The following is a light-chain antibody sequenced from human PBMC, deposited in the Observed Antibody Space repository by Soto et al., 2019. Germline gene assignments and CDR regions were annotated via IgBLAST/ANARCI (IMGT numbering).Light chain of an antibody. V-gene: IGLV1-47*01. CDR3: AAWDDSLSGVV. CDR1: SSNIGSNY. CDR2: RNN. Sequence: QSVLTQPPSASGTPGQRVTISCSGSSSNIGSNYVYWYQQLPGTVPQLLIYRNNERPPAVPDRFSASKSATSASLAISGRRSEDEADYYCAAWDDSLSGVVFGGGTKLTVL. J-gene: IGLJ2*01.